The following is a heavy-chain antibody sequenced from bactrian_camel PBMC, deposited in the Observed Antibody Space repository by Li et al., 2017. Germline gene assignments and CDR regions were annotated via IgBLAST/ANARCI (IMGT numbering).Heavy chain of an antibody. J-gene: IGHJ6*01. CDR3: AAELRPECSPRSSSFGH. CDR1: DSSDSNYC. Sequence: DVQLVESGGKSVQTGGSLRLSCEVSDSSDSNYCMAWFRQPPGKEREEVAGVVANGDTTYAHSAKGWFTISRDNAKNILTLQMNNLKVEDTAKYYCAAELRPECSPRSSSFGHWGQGTQVTVS. D-gene: IGHD2*01. V-gene: IGHV3S67*01. CDR2: VVANGDT.